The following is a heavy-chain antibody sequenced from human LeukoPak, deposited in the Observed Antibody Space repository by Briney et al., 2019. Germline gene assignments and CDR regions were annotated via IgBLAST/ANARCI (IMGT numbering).Heavy chain of an antibody. D-gene: IGHD4-17*01. CDR2: INPSGGST. Sequence: GASVKVSCKAPGYTFTSYYMHWVRQAPGQGLEWMGIINPSGGSTSYAQKFQGRVTMTRDTSTSTVYMELSSLRSEDTAVYYCARVANDYGDYDYYYYGMDVWGQGTTVTVSS. J-gene: IGHJ6*02. CDR3: ARVANDYGDYDYYYYGMDV. V-gene: IGHV1-46*01. CDR1: GYTFTSYY.